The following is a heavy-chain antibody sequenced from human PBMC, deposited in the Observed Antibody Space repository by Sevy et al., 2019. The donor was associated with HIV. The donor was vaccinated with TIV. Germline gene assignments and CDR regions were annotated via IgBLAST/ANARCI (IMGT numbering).Heavy chain of an antibody. J-gene: IGHJ3*02. CDR3: ARDLNYYDSSGTWGGDAFDI. Sequence: SETLSLTCAVSGYSISSGYYWGWIRQPPGKGLEWIGSIYHSGSTYYNPSLKSRVTISVDTSKNQFSLKLSSVTAADTVVYYCARDLNYYDSSGTWGGDAFDIWGQGTMVTVSS. D-gene: IGHD3-22*01. CDR1: GYSISSGYY. V-gene: IGHV4-38-2*02. CDR2: IYHSGST.